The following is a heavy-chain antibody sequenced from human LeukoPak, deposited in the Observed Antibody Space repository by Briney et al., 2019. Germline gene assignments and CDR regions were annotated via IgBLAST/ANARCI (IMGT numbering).Heavy chain of an antibody. J-gene: IGHJ4*02. CDR3: ARAEYDFWSGYRYHFDY. CDR2: IYYSGST. Sequence: SETLSLTCTVSGDSISSKNSYWGWIRQPPGKGLEWIGSIYYSGSTYYNPSLKSRVTISVDTSKNQFSLKLSSVTAADTAVYYCARAEYDFWSGYRYHFDYWGQGTLVTVSS. D-gene: IGHD3-3*01. V-gene: IGHV4-39*01. CDR1: GDSISSKNSY.